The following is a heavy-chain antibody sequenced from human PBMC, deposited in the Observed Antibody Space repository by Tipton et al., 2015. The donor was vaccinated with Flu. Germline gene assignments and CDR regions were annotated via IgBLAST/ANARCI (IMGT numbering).Heavy chain of an antibody. J-gene: IGHJ4*02. V-gene: IGHV1-18*04. D-gene: IGHD3-22*01. Sequence: QSGAEVKKPGASVKVSCKASGYTFTSFGINWVRQAPGQGLEWMGWISVYNGDAKYAQKVQGRVTLTTDTSTTTAYMELRNLRSDDTAVYYCARGGAFNFDTSGLFSNWGQGTLVTVSS. CDR3: ARGGAFNFDTSGLFSN. CDR1: GYTFTSFG. CDR2: ISVYNGDA.